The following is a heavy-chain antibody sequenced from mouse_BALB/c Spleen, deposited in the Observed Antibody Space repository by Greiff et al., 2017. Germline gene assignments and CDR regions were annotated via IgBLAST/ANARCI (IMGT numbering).Heavy chain of an antibody. V-gene: IGHV1-15*01. CDR1: GYTFTDYE. CDR3: TRGVTTVVAPHFDY. Sequence: QVQLKESGAELVRPGASVTLSCKASGYTFTDYEMHWVKQTPVHGLEWIGAIDPETGGTAYNQKFKGKATLTADKSSSTAYMELRSLTSEDSAVYYCTRGVTTVVAPHFDYWGQGTTLTVSS. D-gene: IGHD1-1*01. J-gene: IGHJ2*01. CDR2: IDPETGGT.